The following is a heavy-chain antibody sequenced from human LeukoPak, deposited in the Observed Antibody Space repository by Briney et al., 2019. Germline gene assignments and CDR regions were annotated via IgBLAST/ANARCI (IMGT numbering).Heavy chain of an antibody. Sequence: GGSLRLSCAASGFTFSTYAMNWVRQAPGKGLEWVSTISGSGVSTYYADSVKGRFTISRDNSKNTLYLQMNSLRAEDTAVYYCARETEMATTLMCFDYWGQGTLVTVSS. D-gene: IGHD5-24*01. J-gene: IGHJ4*02. CDR3: ARETEMATTLMCFDY. CDR2: ISGSGVST. CDR1: GFTFSTYA. V-gene: IGHV3-23*01.